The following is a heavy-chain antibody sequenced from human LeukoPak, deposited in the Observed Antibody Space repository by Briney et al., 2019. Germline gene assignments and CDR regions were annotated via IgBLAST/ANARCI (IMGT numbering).Heavy chain of an antibody. CDR3: ARGRGYDYVWLFYYFDY. CDR1: GGSISSSNW. J-gene: IGHJ4*02. Sequence: PSETLSLTCAVSGGSISSSNWWSWVRQPPGKGLGWIGEIYHSGSTNYNPSLKSRVTISVDKSKNQFSLKLSSVTAADTAVYYCARGRGYDYVWLFYYFDYWGQGTLVTVSS. D-gene: IGHD3-16*01. V-gene: IGHV4-4*02. CDR2: IYHSGST.